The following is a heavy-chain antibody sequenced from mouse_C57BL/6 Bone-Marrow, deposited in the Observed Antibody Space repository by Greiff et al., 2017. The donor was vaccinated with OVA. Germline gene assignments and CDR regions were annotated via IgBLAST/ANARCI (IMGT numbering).Heavy chain of an antibody. CDR3: ARHPGSRYWYFDV. CDR2: IWSDGST. D-gene: IGHD1-1*01. CDR1: GFSLTSYG. J-gene: IGHJ1*03. Sequence: VKLMESGPGLVAPSQSLSITCTVSGFSLTSYGVHWVRQPPGKGLEWLVVIWSDGSTTYNSALKSRLSISKDNSKSQVFLKMNSLQTDDTAMYYCARHPGSRYWYFDVWGTGTTVTVSS. V-gene: IGHV2-6-1*01.